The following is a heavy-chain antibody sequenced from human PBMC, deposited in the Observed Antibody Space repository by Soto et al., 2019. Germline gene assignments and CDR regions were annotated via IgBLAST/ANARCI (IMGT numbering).Heavy chain of an antibody. V-gene: IGHV3-15*07. J-gene: IGHJ6*02. CDR2: FKSERDDGTI. CDR1: GFSFSDAW. D-gene: IGHD2-21*01. Sequence: EVQLVESGGGLVKPGGTLRLSGEGSGFSFSDAWMNWVRQAPGRGLGWVGRFKSERDDGTIDYAAPVQGRFTISRDDSKNTLYVQMDSLTTADTAVYYCTASNRVAAPNSIFYYGLDVWGQGTTVTVSS. CDR3: TASNRVAAPNSIFYYGLDV.